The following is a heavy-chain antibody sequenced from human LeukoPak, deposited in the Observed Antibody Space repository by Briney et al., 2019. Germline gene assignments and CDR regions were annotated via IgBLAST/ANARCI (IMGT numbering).Heavy chain of an antibody. J-gene: IGHJ5*01. V-gene: IGHV4-59*01. CDR3: AGWNLDWFDS. Sequence: SETLSLTCTVSGGSISSYYWSWIRQPPGKGLEWIGYIYYSGSTNYNPSLKSRVTISVDTSKNQFSLKLSSVTAADTAVYYCAGWNLDWFDSWGQGTLVTVSS. D-gene: IGHD1-7*01. CDR2: IYYSGST. CDR1: GGSISSYY.